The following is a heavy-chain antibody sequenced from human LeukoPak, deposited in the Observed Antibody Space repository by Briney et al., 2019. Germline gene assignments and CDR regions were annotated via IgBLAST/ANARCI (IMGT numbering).Heavy chain of an antibody. CDR3: ARHLGSSSWSLIDY. V-gene: IGHV4-59*08. J-gene: IGHJ4*02. CDR2: IYYSGST. D-gene: IGHD6-13*01. Sequence: PSETLSLTCTVSGGSISSYYWSWIRQPPGKGLEWIGYIYYSGSTNYNPSLKSRVTISVDTSKNQFSLKLSSVTAADTAVYYCARHLGSSSWSLIDYWGQGTLVTVSS. CDR1: GGSISSYY.